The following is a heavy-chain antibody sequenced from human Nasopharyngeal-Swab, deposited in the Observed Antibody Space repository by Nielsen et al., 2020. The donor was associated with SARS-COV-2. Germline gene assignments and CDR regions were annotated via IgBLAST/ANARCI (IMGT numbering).Heavy chain of an antibody. D-gene: IGHD3-3*01. Sequence: ASVKVSCKASRYTFTSYGISWVRQAPGQGLEWMGWISAYNGNTNYAQKLQGRVTMTTDTSTSTAYMGLRSLRSDDTAVYYCARSSPLTIFGVVDYWGRGTLVTVSS. CDR3: ARSSPLTIFGVVDY. CDR1: RYTFTSYG. V-gene: IGHV1-18*01. J-gene: IGHJ4*02. CDR2: ISAYNGNT.